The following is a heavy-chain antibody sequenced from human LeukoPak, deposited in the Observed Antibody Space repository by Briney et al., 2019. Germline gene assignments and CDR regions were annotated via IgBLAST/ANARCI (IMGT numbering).Heavy chain of an antibody. CDR1: GFTFSSYS. CDR2: ISSSSSYI. J-gene: IGHJ4*02. CDR3: AKGEDYYDSSGEFDY. Sequence: GGSLRLSCAASGFTFSSYSMNWVRQAPGKGLEWVSSISSSSSYIYYADSVKGRFTISRDNAKNSLYLQMNSLRAEDTAVYYCAKGEDYYDSSGEFDYWGQGTLVTVSS. D-gene: IGHD3-22*01. V-gene: IGHV3-21*01.